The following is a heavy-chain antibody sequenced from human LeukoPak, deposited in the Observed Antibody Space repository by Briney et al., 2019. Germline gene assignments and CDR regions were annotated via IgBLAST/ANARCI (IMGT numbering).Heavy chain of an antibody. Sequence: APVKVSCKASGYTFTSYYMHWVRQAPGQGLEWMGWINPNSGGTNYAQKFQGRVTMTRDTSISTAYMELSRLRSDDTAVYYCASTRDIVEAFDPWGQGTLVTVSS. D-gene: IGHD2-15*01. J-gene: IGHJ5*02. CDR1: GYTFTSYY. V-gene: IGHV1-2*02. CDR3: ASTRDIVEAFDP. CDR2: INPNSGGT.